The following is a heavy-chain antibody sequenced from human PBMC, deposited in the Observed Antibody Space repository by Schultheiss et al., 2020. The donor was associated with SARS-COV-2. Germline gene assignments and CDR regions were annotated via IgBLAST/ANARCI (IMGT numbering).Heavy chain of an antibody. CDR2: IWYDGSNK. V-gene: IGHV3-33*08. CDR1: GFTFSSYW. J-gene: IGHJ6*02. Sequence: GGSLRLSCAASGFTFSSYWMSWVRQAPGKGLEWVAVIWYDGSNKYYADSVKGRFTISRDNSKNTLYLQMNSLRAEDTAVYYCARDPFQQGYYYYYYGMDVWGQGTTVTVSS. D-gene: IGHD6-13*01. CDR3: ARDPFQQGYYYYYYGMDV.